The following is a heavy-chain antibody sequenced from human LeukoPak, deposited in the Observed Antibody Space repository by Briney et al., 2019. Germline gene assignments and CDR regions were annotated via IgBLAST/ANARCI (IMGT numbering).Heavy chain of an antibody. Sequence: GGSLRLSCAASGFTFSDFGMNWVRQAPGKGLEWVSSISSSSSYIYYADSVKGRFTISRDNAKNSLYLQMNSLRAEDTAVYYCARYHDYIGWFDPWGQGTLVTVSS. CDR3: ARYHDYIGWFDP. CDR1: GFTFSDFG. CDR2: ISSSSSYI. J-gene: IGHJ5*02. D-gene: IGHD5-12*01. V-gene: IGHV3-21*01.